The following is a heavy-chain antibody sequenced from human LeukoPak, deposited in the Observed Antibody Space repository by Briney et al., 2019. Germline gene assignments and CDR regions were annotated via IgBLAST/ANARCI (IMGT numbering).Heavy chain of an antibody. CDR1: GGSISNYY. Sequence: SETLSPTCTVSGGSISNYYWSWIRQPPGKALEWIGYIYYTGTTKYNHSLKSRATISLDTSKNQFSLKLTSVTAADTALFFCARGYDIDVWGQGTTVTVSS. CDR2: IYYTGTT. CDR3: ARGYDIDV. V-gene: IGHV4-59*01. J-gene: IGHJ6*02.